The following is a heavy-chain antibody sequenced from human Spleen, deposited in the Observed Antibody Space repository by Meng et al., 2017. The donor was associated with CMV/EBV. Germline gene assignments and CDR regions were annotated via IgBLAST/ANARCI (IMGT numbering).Heavy chain of an antibody. J-gene: IGHJ4*02. V-gene: IGHV1-18*01. D-gene: IGHD3-22*01. Sequence: ASVKVSCKASGYTFTSYGISWVRQAPGQGLEWMGWISAYNGNTNYAQKLQGRVTMTRNTSISTAYMELNSLRSEDTAVYYCASWNYYDSSGSGGLDYWGQGTLVTVSS. CDR3: ASWNYYDSSGSGGLDY. CDR2: ISAYNGNT. CDR1: GYTFTSYG.